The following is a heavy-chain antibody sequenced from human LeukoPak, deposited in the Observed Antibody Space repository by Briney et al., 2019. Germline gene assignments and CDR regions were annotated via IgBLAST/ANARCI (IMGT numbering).Heavy chain of an antibody. V-gene: IGHV1-8*03. Sequence: ASVKVSCKASGGTFSSYAINWVRQATGQGLEWMGWMNPNSGNTGYAQKFQGRVTIARNTSISTAYMELSSLRSEDTAVYYCARDYDSSGYYQFDPWGQGTLVTVSS. D-gene: IGHD3-22*01. CDR2: MNPNSGNT. J-gene: IGHJ5*02. CDR1: GGTFSSYA. CDR3: ARDYDSSGYYQFDP.